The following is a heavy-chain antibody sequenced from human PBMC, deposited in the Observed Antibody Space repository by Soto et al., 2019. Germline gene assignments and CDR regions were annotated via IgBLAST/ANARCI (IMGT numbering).Heavy chain of an antibody. Sequence: GGSLRLSCASSGFTFSDYYMSLIRQAPGKGLEWVSYISSSGSTIYYADSVKGRFTISRDNAKNSLYLQMNSLRAEDTAVYYCASAYDFWSGLTPLDPWGQGTLVTVSS. D-gene: IGHD3-3*01. V-gene: IGHV3-11*01. CDR1: GFTFSDYY. J-gene: IGHJ5*02. CDR2: ISSSGSTI. CDR3: ASAYDFWSGLTPLDP.